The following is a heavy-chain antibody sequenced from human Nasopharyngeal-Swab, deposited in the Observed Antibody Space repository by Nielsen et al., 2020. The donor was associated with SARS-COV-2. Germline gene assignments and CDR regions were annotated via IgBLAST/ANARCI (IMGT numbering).Heavy chain of an antibody. CDR3: ARAGGRYYDSGGYYYLASAFDI. V-gene: IGHV3-30-3*01. CDR1: GFTFSSYA. Sequence: GESLQISCEASGFTFSSYAMHRVRQAPGKGVEWVAVISYDGSNKYYADSVKGRFTISRDNSKNTLYLQMNSLRAEDTAVYYCARAGGRYYDSGGYYYLASAFDIWGQGTMVTVSS. CDR2: ISYDGSNK. D-gene: IGHD3-22*01. J-gene: IGHJ3*02.